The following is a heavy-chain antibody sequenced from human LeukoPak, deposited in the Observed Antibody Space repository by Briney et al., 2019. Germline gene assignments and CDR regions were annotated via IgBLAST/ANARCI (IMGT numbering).Heavy chain of an antibody. CDR3: AKARYSSTWYADY. V-gene: IGHV3-21*01. D-gene: IGHD6-13*01. CDR2: ISSSSSYI. Sequence: GGSLRLSCAASGFTFSSYSMNWVRQAPGKGLEWVSSISSSSSYIYYTDSVKGRFTISRDNAKNSLYLQMNSLRAEDTAVYYCAKARYSSTWYADYWGQGILVTVSP. J-gene: IGHJ4*02. CDR1: GFTFSSYS.